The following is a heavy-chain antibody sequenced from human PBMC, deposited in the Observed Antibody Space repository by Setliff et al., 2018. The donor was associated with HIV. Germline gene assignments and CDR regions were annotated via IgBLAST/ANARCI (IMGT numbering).Heavy chain of an antibody. J-gene: IGHJ5*02. CDR1: GFTFSRYA. V-gene: IGHV3-23*01. D-gene: IGHD3-10*01. CDR2: ISGSGIGS. CDR3: AKDRRYYYGSGSYAAET. Sequence: SLRLSCAASGFTFSRYAMTWVRQAPGKGLEWVSAISGSGIGSYYPDSVKGRFTISRDNSKNTLFLQMNSLGAEDTAVYYCAKDRRYYYGSGSYAAETWGQGTLVTVSS.